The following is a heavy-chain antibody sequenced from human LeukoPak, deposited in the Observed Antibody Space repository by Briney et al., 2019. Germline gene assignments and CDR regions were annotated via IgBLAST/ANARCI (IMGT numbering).Heavy chain of an antibody. V-gene: IGHV1-8*01. Sequence: ASVKVSCKASGYTFTSYDINWVRQATGQGLGWMGWMNPNSGNTGYAQKFQGRVTMTRNTSISTAYMELSSLRSEDTAVYYCARGQTEYDSSGSHYHNGMDVWGQGTTVTVSS. J-gene: IGHJ6*02. CDR3: ARGQTEYDSSGSHYHNGMDV. D-gene: IGHD3-22*01. CDR1: GYTFTSYD. CDR2: MNPNSGNT.